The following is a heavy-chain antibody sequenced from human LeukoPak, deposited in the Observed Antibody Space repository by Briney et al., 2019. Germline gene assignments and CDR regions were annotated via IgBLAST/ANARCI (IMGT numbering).Heavy chain of an antibody. V-gene: IGHV3-33*08. Sequence: PGGSLRLSCAASGFTFSSYAMHWVRQAPGKGLEWVAVIWYDGSNKYYADSVKGRFTISRDNSKNTLYLQMNSLRAEDTAVYYCARDTSPWDYDSSGYGYWGQGTLVTVSS. J-gene: IGHJ4*02. D-gene: IGHD3-22*01. CDR1: GFTFSSYA. CDR3: ARDTSPWDYDSSGYGY. CDR2: IWYDGSNK.